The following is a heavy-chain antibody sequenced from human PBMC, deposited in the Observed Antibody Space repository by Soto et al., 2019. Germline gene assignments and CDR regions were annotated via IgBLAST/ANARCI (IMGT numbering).Heavy chain of an antibody. Sequence: PSETLSLTCTVSGGSISHYYWSWIRQSPGKGLEWIGYAYYSGSTDYNPSLKSRVTMSVDTSKNQVSLKLNSVTTADTAVYYCARDRSTYGGGGTGEVKENRFDPWGPGTLVTVSS. V-gene: IGHV4-59*01. CDR2: AYYSGST. D-gene: IGHD2-8*01. CDR3: ARDRSTYGGGGTGEVKENRFDP. J-gene: IGHJ5*02. CDR1: GGSISHYY.